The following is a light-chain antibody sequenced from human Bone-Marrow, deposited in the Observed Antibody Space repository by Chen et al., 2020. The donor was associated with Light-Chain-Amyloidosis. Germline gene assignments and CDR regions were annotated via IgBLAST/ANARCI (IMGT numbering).Light chain of an antibody. CDR3: QSADSSGTYEVI. Sequence: SYELTQPPSVSVSPGLTAWTPCAGDDLPTKYAYWYQQKPGQAPVLVIHRDTERPSGISERFSGSSSGTTATLTISGVQAEDEADYHCQSADSSGTYEVIFGGGTKLTVL. CDR1: DLPTKY. CDR2: RDT. V-gene: IGLV3-25*03. J-gene: IGLJ2*01.